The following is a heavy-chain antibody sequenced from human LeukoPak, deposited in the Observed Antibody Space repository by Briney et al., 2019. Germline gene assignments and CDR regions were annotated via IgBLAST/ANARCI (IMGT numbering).Heavy chain of an antibody. Sequence: PSGTLSLTCAVYGGSFSGYYWSWIRQPPGKGLEWIGEINHSGSTNYNPSLKSRVTISVDTSKNQFSLKLSSVTAADTAVYYCASGQREAAAALLAFDIWGQGTMVTVSS. V-gene: IGHV4-34*01. CDR3: ASGQREAAAALLAFDI. J-gene: IGHJ3*02. CDR1: GGSFSGYY. CDR2: INHSGST. D-gene: IGHD6-13*01.